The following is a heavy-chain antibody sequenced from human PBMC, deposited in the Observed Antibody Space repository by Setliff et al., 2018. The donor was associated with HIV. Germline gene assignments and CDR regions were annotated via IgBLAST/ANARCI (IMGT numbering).Heavy chain of an antibody. J-gene: IGHJ4*02. CDR1: GGPVTDYF. Sequence: TLSLTCTVSGGPVTDYFWNWIRQPPGKGLEWIGYIYSSGNTNYNPSLESRVSISLDTSKNQFSLRLSSVTATDTAVYYCARGHTWNYYGGDYFDYWGQGSLVTVSS. D-gene: IGHD1-7*01. V-gene: IGHV4-59*02. CDR2: IYSSGNT. CDR3: ARGHTWNYYGGDYFDY.